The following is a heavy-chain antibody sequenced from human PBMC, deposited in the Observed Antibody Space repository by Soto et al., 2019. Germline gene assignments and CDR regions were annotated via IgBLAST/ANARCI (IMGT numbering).Heavy chain of an antibody. J-gene: IGHJ4*02. CDR2: INAGNGNT. CDR3: ARDLRVVAASDY. CDR1: GYTFTSYA. D-gene: IGHD2-15*01. Sequence: QVQLVQSGAEVKKPGASVKVSCKASGYTFTSYAMHWVRQAPGQRLEWMGWINAGNGNTKYSQKFQGRVTITRDTSASTAYMELSSLRSKDTAVYYCARDLRVVAASDYWGQGTLVTVSS. V-gene: IGHV1-3*01.